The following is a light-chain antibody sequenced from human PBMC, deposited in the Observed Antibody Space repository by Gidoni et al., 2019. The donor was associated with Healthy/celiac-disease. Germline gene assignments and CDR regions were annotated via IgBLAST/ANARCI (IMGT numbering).Light chain of an antibody. Sequence: EIVVTQSPATLSVSPGERATLSCRARHSVSSNLAWYQQKPGQAPSLLIYGASTRATVIPARFSVTVSGTEFTLTISSLQSEEFVVYYCQQYNNWPLTFXQXTKVEIK. J-gene: IGKJ1*01. CDR1: HSVSSN. CDR3: QQYNNWPLT. V-gene: IGKV3-15*01. CDR2: GAS.